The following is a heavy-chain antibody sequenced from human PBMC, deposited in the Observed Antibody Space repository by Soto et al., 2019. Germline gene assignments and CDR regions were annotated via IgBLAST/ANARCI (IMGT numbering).Heavy chain of an antibody. J-gene: IGHJ4*02. D-gene: IGHD3-22*01. Sequence: EVQLVESGGGLVQPGGSLRLSRAASGFTFSDYSMNWVRQAPGKGLEWVSYISKTSTTIYYAGSVRGRFTISRDSAKNSLSLQMNSLRDDDTAIYYCTRGHSSGHLFDYWGQGTLVTVSS. CDR3: TRGHSSGHLFDY. CDR1: GFTFSDYS. V-gene: IGHV3-48*02. CDR2: ISKTSTTI.